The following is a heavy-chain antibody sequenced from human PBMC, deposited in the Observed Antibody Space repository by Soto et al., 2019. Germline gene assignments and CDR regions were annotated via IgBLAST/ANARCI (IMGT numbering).Heavy chain of an antibody. CDR3: ARGHLKPGIIRGSTAYYYYDMDV. CDR1: GYTFTIYD. D-gene: IGHD2-21*01. CDR2: MNPNSGNT. J-gene: IGHJ6*02. V-gene: IGHV1-8*01. Sequence: GASVKVSCKASGYTFTIYDINWVRQATGQGLEWMGWMNPNSGNTGYAQKFQGRVTVTRNTSISTAYMELSSLRSEDTAVYYCARGHLKPGIIRGSTAYYYYDMDVWGQGTTVTVSS.